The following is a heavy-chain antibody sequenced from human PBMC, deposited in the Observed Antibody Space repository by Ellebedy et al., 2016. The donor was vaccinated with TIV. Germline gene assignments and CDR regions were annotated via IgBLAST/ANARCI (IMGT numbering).Heavy chain of an antibody. D-gene: IGHD3-10*02. Sequence: GGSLRLXXAASGFTFITYAMSWVRQAPGKGLEWVSGISGRGTRTYYADSVKGRFTISRDNSNSTLYLQMNSLRAQDTAVYYCARDSITMFFDPWGRGTLVTVSS. CDR2: ISGRGTRT. CDR3: ARDSITMFFDP. V-gene: IGHV3-23*01. J-gene: IGHJ5*02. CDR1: GFTFITYA.